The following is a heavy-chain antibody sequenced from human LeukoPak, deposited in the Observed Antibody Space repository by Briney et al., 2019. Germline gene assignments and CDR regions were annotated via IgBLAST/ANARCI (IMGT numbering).Heavy chain of an antibody. CDR1: GGSISSYY. V-gene: IGHV4-4*07. CDR3: ARDTHTIRGARLFDD. CDR2: IYTSGST. J-gene: IGHJ4*02. Sequence: SETLSLTCTVSGGSISSYYWSWIRQPAGKGLEWIGRIYTSGSTNYNPSLKSPVTMSVDTSKNQFSLKLSAVTAADTAVYYCARDTHTIRGARLFDDWGQGTLVTVSS. D-gene: IGHD3-9*01.